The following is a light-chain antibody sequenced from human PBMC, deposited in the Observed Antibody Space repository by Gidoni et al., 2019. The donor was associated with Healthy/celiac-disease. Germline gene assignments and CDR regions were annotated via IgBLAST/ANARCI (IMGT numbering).Light chain of an antibody. CDR2: GNS. J-gene: IGLJ3*02. V-gene: IGLV1-40*01. CDR1: SSNIGAGYD. Sequence: QSVLKQPPQVSEAPGQRVTISCTGSSSNIGAGYDVPWYQQLQGTAPQLLSYGNSNRPSGVPDRFSCSKSGASASLAITRLQAEDEADYYCQSYDSSLSGGVFGGGTKLTVL. CDR3: QSYDSSLSGGV.